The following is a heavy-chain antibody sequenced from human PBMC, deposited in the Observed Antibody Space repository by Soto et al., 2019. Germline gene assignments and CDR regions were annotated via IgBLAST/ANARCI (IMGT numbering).Heavy chain of an antibody. J-gene: IGHJ6*02. V-gene: IGHV1-18*01. Sequence: ASVKVSCKASGYTFTSYGISWVRQAPGQGLEWMGWISAYNGNTNYAQKLQGRVTMTTDTSTSTAYMELRSLRSDDTAVYYCAREDYDILTGYLNAETTYGMDVWGQGTTVTVSS. CDR3: AREDYDILTGYLNAETTYGMDV. CDR2: ISAYNGNT. D-gene: IGHD3-9*01. CDR1: GYTFTSYG.